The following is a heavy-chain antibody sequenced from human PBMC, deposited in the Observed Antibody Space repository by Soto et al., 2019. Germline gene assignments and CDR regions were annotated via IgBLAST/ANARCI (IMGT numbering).Heavy chain of an antibody. CDR3: AKKSLIAAAGKGDYFDY. D-gene: IGHD6-13*01. J-gene: IGHJ4*02. CDR2: FRSIGDDGTT. CDR1: GFTLSGNS. Sequence: EVQLLESGGGLVQPGGSLRLSCAASGFTLSGNSMAWVRQPPGKGWKWVSGFRSIGDDGTTYYADSVKGRFTISRDNPKNTLFLQMNSVRAEDTAIYYCAKKSLIAAAGKGDYFDYWGQGTLVTVSS. V-gene: IGHV3-23*01.